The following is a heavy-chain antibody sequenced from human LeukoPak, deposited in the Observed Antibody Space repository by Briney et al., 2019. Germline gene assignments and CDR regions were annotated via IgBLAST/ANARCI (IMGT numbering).Heavy chain of an antibody. Sequence: GGSLRLSCAASGFTFSSYEMNWVRQAPGKGLEWVSYISSSGSTICYADSVKGRFTISRDNAKNSLYLQMNSLRAEDTAVYYCARLRGVNGDYAWGQGTLVTVSS. V-gene: IGHV3-48*03. CDR2: ISSSGSTI. CDR3: ARLRGVNGDYA. J-gene: IGHJ4*02. CDR1: GFTFSSYE. D-gene: IGHD4-17*01.